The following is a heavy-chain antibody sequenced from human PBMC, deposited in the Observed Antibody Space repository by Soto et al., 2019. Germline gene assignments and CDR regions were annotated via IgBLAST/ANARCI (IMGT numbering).Heavy chain of an antibody. J-gene: IGHJ3*02. CDR3: VRDGDYYDSAGYLTI. CDR2: IFHSGHT. CDR1: GGSISSGTYS. Sequence: QLQLQESGSGLVKPSQTLSLTCAVSGGSISSGTYSWSWIRQPPGEGLEWIGYIFHSGHTYYIPSLKSRVTISINTSKNQFSLTLSSVTASDTAVYYCVRDGDYYDSAGYLTIWGQGTMVTVSS. D-gene: IGHD3-22*01. V-gene: IGHV4-30-2*01.